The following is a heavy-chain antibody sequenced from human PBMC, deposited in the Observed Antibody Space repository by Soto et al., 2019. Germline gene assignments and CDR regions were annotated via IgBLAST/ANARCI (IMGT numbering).Heavy chain of an antibody. J-gene: IGHJ3*02. CDR1: GFTFSSYS. CDR3: ARATVSTFDAFDI. V-gene: IGHV3-21*01. Sequence: GESLKISCAASGFTFSSYSMNWVRQAPGKGLEWVSSISSSSSYIYYADSVKGRFTISRDNAKNSLYLQMNSLRAEDTAVYYCARATVSTFDAFDIWGQGTMVTVSS. CDR2: ISSSSSYI. D-gene: IGHD4-17*01.